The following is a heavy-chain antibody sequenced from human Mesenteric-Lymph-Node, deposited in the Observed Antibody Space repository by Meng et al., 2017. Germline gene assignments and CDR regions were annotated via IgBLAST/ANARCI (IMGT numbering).Heavy chain of an antibody. J-gene: IGHJ5*01. V-gene: IGHV4-30-4*01. CDR3: ARVNGDCFSTICYKGWFDS. CDR2: IYYSGRT. D-gene: IGHD2-2*02. Sequence: HVQLQGSGPVRVKPSLTLSLTCPESGGSVSRGNNYWFWIRQPTGKGLEWIGYIYYSGRTYYNPTLESRVTMSVDTSKNQFSLNLYFVTAADTAVYYCARVNGDCFSTICYKGWFDSWGQGTLVTVSS. CDR1: GGSVSRGNNY.